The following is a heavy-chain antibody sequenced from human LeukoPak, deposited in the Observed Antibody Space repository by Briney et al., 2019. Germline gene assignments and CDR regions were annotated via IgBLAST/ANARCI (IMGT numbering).Heavy chain of an antibody. V-gene: IGHV3-30*04. CDR3: ARDGYCSGGSCGYFDY. D-gene: IGHD2-15*01. CDR1: GFTFSSYA. Sequence: GGSLRLSCAASGFTFSSYAMHWVRQAPGKGLEWVAVISYDGSNKYYADSVKGRFTISRDNSKSTLYLQMNSLRAEDTAVYYCARDGYCSGGSCGYFDYWGQGTLVTVSS. J-gene: IGHJ4*02. CDR2: ISYDGSNK.